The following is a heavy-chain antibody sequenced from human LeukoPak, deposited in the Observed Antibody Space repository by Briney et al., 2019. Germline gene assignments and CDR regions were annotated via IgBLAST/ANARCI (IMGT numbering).Heavy chain of an antibody. Sequence: GGSLRLSCAASGFTFSSYWMSWVRQAPGKGLEWVANIKQDGSEKYYVDSVKGRFTISRDNAKNSLYLQMNSLRAEDTAVYYCARRYNYGSYYFDYWGQGTLVTVSS. V-gene: IGHV3-7*03. CDR2: IKQDGSEK. CDR3: ARRYNYGSYYFDY. D-gene: IGHD5-18*01. J-gene: IGHJ4*02. CDR1: GFTFSSYW.